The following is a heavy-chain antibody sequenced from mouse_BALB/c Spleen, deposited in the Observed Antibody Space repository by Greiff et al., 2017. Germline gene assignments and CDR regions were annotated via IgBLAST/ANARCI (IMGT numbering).Heavy chain of an antibody. CDR2: IWSGGST. V-gene: IGHV2-2*02. Sequence: QVQLQQSGPGPVPPSQSLSLTRPVPGFSLTSFGVHWVRQSPGKGLEWLGVIWSGGSTDYNAAFISRLSISKDNSKSQVFFKMNSLQANDTAIYYCARAGGDFDYWGQGTTLTVSS. CDR3: ARAGGDFDY. CDR1: GFSLTSFG. J-gene: IGHJ2*01.